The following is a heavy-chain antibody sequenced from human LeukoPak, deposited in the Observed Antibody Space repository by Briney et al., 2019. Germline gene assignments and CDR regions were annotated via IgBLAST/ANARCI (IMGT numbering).Heavy chain of an antibody. J-gene: IGHJ4*02. CDR3: ARQVLEWALIVVVPAALLDY. CDR1: GGSISSSSYY. D-gene: IGHD2-2*01. V-gene: IGHV4-39*01. Sequence: SSETLSLTCTVSGGSISSSSYYWGWIRQPPGKGLEWFGSIYYSGSTYYNPSLKSRVTISVDTSKNKFPLKLSSVTAADTAVYYCARQVLEWALIVVVPAALLDYWGQGTLVTVSS. CDR2: IYYSGST.